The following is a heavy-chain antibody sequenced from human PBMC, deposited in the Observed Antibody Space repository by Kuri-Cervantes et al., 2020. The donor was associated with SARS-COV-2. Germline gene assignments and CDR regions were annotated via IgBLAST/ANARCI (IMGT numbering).Heavy chain of an antibody. V-gene: IGHV1-8*02. D-gene: IGHD6-6*01. Sequence: ASVKVSCKASGYTFTDYGINWVRQATGQGLEWMGWMNPNSGNTGYAQKFQGRVTMTRNTSISTAYMELSSLRSEDTAVYYCARGRYSSSAIFDYWGQGTLVTVSS. CDR3: ARGRYSSSAIFDY. J-gene: IGHJ4*02. CDR2: MNPNSGNT. CDR1: GYTFTDYG.